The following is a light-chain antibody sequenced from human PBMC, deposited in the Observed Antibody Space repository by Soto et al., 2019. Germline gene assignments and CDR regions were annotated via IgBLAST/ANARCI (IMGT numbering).Light chain of an antibody. CDR1: QSVSSSY. V-gene: IGKV3-20*01. CDR2: GAS. J-gene: IGKJ2*01. Sequence: EIVLTQSPGTLSLSPGERATLSCRASQSVSSSYLGWYQQKPGQAPRLLIYGASNRATGIPDRFSGSGSGTDSTLTISRLEPEDFAVYYCQQYGSSPLYTFGQGTKLEIK. CDR3: QQYGSSPLYT.